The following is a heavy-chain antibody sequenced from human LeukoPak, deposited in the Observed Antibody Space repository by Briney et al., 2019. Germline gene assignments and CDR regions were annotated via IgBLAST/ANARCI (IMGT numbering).Heavy chain of an antibody. CDR3: ARHWAGDCGGNCYSFDC. V-gene: IGHV1-69*04. J-gene: IGHJ4*02. Sequence: SVKVSCKASGGTFSSYAISWVRQAPGQGLEWMGRIIPILGIANYAQKFQGRVTITADKSTSTAYMELSSLRSEDTAVYYCARHWAGDCGGNCYSFDCWGPGTLVTVSS. CDR2: IIPILGIA. D-gene: IGHD2-21*02. CDR1: GGTFSSYA.